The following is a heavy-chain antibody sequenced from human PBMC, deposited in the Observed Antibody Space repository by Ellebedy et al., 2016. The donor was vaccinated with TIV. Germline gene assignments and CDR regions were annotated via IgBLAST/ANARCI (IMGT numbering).Heavy chain of an antibody. CDR1: GFTFSSYG. V-gene: IGHV3-33*01. CDR3: AREVHAFDI. J-gene: IGHJ3*02. CDR2: IWYDGSNK. Sequence: GGSLRLXXAASGFTFSSYGMHWVRQAPGKGLEWVAVIWYDGSNKYYADSVKGRFTISRDNSKNTLYLQMNSLRAEDTAVYYCAREVHAFDIWGQGTMVTVSS.